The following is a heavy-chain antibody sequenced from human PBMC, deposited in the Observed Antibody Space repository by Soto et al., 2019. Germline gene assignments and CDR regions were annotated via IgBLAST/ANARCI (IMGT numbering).Heavy chain of an antibody. CDR2: IYYSGST. Sequence: PSETMSLTCTVSGGSISSTFYYWVWIRQPPGKGLEWIGSIYYSGSTTSNPSHNPSLKSRLTMSVDTSNNQFSLKLRSVTAADSAVYYCAIHGRNTMIEQLRHYAMDVWGQGATVTVSS. V-gene: IGHV4-39*01. CDR3: AIHGRNTMIEQLRHYAMDV. D-gene: IGHD3-22*01. J-gene: IGHJ6*02. CDR1: GGSISSTFYY.